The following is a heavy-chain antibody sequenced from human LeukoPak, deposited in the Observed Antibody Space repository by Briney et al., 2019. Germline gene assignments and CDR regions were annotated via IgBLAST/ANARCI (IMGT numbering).Heavy chain of an antibody. J-gene: IGHJ4*02. V-gene: IGHV1-46*01. Sequence: ATVKVSCKASGYTFTSYYMHWVRQAPGQGLEWMGIINPSGGSTSYAQKFQGRVTMTRDTSTSTVYMELSSLRSEDTAVYYCARNRGDDYIWGSYRLEDYWGQGTLVTVSS. D-gene: IGHD3-16*02. CDR3: ARNRGDDYIWGSYRLEDY. CDR2: INPSGGST. CDR1: GYTFTSYY.